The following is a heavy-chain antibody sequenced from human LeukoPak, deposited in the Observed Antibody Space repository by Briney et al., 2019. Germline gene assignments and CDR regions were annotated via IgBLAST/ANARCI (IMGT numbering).Heavy chain of an antibody. Sequence: PGGPLRLSCAASGFTFSSYNMIWVRQAPGKGPGWVSAISSNSSNTYYADSVSGRFTISRNNARNSLYLQMNSLRAEDTAVYCCGRGSGGILGWLFSNWGQGTLVTVSS. CDR3: GRGSGGILGWLFSN. CDR2: ISSNSSNT. V-gene: IGHV3-21*01. J-gene: IGHJ4*02. D-gene: IGHD3-3*01. CDR1: GFTFSSYN.